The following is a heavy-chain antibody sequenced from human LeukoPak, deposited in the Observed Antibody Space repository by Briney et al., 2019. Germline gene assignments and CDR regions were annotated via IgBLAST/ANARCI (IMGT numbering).Heavy chain of an antibody. CDR3: SRAGEVDCRYYYYYYMDS. J-gene: IGHJ6*03. CDR2: INDSGST. V-gene: IGHV4-34*01. D-gene: IGHD2-21*02. CDR1: GGSFSGYY. Sequence: SETLSLTCAVYGGSFSGYYWSWIRQPPGKGLEWIGEINDSGSTNCNPSLKSRVTISVDTSKNQFSLKLSSVTAADTAVYYYSRAGEVDCRYYYYYYMDSCGKGTTVTVSS.